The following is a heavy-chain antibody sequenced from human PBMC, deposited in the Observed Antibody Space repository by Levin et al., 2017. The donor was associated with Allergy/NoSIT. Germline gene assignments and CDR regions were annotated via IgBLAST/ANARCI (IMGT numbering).Heavy chain of an antibody. CDR3: ARRGYRDDFWSGYHLYYYGMDG. Sequence: SQTLSLTCAVSGYSISSGYYWGWIRQPPGKGLEWIGSIYHSGSTYYNPSLKSRVTISVDTSKNQFSLKLSSVTAADTAVYYCARRGYRDDFWSGYHLYYYGMDGWGQGTTVTVSS. D-gene: IGHD3-3*01. CDR2: IYHSGST. J-gene: IGHJ6*02. CDR1: GYSISSGYY. V-gene: IGHV4-38-2*01.